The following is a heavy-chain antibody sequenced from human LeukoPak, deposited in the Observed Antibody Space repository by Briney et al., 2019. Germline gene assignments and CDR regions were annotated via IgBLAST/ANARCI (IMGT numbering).Heavy chain of an antibody. D-gene: IGHD3-22*01. CDR1: GFTFSSYS. J-gene: IGHJ4*02. V-gene: IGHV3-21*04. Sequence: TGGSLRLSCAASGFTFSSYSMNWVRQAPGKGLEWVSSISSSSSYIYYADSVKGRFTISRDNAKNSLYLQMNSLRAEDTAVYYCARDNPYYYDSSGYYGDYWGQGTLVTVSS. CDR3: ARDNPYYYDSSGYYGDY. CDR2: ISSSSSYI.